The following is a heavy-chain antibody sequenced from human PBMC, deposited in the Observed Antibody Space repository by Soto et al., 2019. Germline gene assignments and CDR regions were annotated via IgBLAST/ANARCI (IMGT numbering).Heavy chain of an antibody. CDR1: GGSISSYY. V-gene: IGHV4-59*01. D-gene: IGHD7-27*01. Sequence: QVQLQESGPGLVKPSETLSLTCTVSGGSISSYYCNWIRQPPGKGLEWIGYIYYSGSTNYNPSLKSRVTISVDTSKNQFSLKLGSVTAADTAVYYCARGWGGYFQHWGQGTLVTVSS. J-gene: IGHJ1*01. CDR3: ARGWGGYFQH. CDR2: IYYSGST.